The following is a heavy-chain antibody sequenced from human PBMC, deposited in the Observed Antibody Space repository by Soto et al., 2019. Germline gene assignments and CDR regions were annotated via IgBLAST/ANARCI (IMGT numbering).Heavy chain of an antibody. V-gene: IGHV3-66*01. J-gene: IGHJ6*04. CDR2: IYSGGST. CDR3: AKYRDGDYDPMDV. CDR1: GFTVSTKY. D-gene: IGHD4-17*01. Sequence: GGSLRLSCAASGFTVSTKYMSWVRQAPGKGLEWVSVIYSGGSTFYADSVRGRFTISRDNSKNTVNLQMNSLSADDTGIYYFAKYRDGDYDPMDVRGKGSTVTGSS.